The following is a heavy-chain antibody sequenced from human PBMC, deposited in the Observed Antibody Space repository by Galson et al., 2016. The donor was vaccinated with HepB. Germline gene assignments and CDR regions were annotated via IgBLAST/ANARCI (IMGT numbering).Heavy chain of an antibody. D-gene: IGHD1-14*01. CDR3: ARGPDRGGFDP. CDR2: IYYTGST. J-gene: IGHJ5*02. Sequence: SETLSLTCTVSGGSISRNSYSWGWIRQPPGKGLEWIGSIYYTGSTYDNPSLKRRITMSVDRSKNQFSLRLSSVTAADTGVYYCARGPDRGGFDPWGQGTLVTVSS. CDR1: GGSISRNSYS. V-gene: IGHV4-39*01.